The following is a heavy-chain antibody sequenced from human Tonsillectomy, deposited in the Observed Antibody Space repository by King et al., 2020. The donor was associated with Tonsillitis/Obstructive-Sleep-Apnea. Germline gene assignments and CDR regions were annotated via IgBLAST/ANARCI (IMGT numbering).Heavy chain of an antibody. J-gene: IGHJ4*02. CDR3: ARGRLQDY. CDR2: IYYSGST. D-gene: IGHD6-25*01. CDR1: GGSIGSYY. Sequence: VQLQESGPGLVKPSETLSLTCTVSGGSIGSYYWSWIRQPPGKGLEWIGYIYYSGSTNYNPSLKSRVTISVDTSKNQFSLKLSSVTAADTAVYYCARGRLQDYWGQGTLVTVSS. V-gene: IGHV4-59*01.